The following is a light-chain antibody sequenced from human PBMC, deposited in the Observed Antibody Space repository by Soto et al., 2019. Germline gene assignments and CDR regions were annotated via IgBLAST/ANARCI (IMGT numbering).Light chain of an antibody. V-gene: IGLV2-8*01. J-gene: IGLJ1*01. CDR3: SSYSSSNTLV. Sequence: QSALTQPPSASGSPGQSVTISCTGTSSDVGGYNYVSWYQQHPGKAPKLMIYEVSKRPSGVPDRFSGSKSGDTASLTISGLQAEDEADYYCSSYSSSNTLVFGTGTKSPS. CDR2: EVS. CDR1: SSDVGGYNY.